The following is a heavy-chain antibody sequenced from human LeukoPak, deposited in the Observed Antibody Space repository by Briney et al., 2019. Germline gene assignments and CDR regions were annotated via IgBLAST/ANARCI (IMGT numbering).Heavy chain of an antibody. CDR3: AKSYTSMASWGAFDF. CDR2: ITWNSGNI. CDR1: GFTFDDYA. Sequence: GGSLRLSCAASGFTFDDYAMHWVRQAPGKGLEWVSGITWNSGNIVYADSVKGRFTISRDNAKNSLYLQMSSLRAEDMALYYCAKSYTSMASWGAFDFWGQGTMVIDSS. J-gene: IGHJ3*01. V-gene: IGHV3-9*03. D-gene: IGHD3-16*01.